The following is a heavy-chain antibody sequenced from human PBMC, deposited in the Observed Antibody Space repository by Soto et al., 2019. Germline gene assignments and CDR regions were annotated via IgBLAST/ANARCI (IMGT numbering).Heavy chain of an antibody. D-gene: IGHD2-8*02. CDR3: ARDKITGLFDY. CDR2: IFYSGST. CDR1: GGSISHYY. Sequence: SETLSLTCTVSGGSISHYYWSWIRQPPGKGLEWIGYIFYSGSTNYNPSLKSRVTISVDTSKNQFSLKLTSVTAVDTAVYYCARDKITGLFDYWGQGTLVTVSS. J-gene: IGHJ4*02. V-gene: IGHV4-59*12.